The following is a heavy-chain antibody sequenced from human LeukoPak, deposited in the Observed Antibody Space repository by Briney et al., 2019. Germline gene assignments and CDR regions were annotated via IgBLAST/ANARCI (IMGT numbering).Heavy chain of an antibody. V-gene: IGHV3-7*03. CDR2: IKQDGSEK. CDR3: FRNFRCSRLSSCCYYAMDV. CDR1: GFTFNDYW. Sequence: GGSLRLSCAASGFTFNDYWMTWVRQAPGKGLEWVAHIKQDGSEKYYVDSLKGRFTVSRDNAKNSLFLQMNSLRAEDTAVYYCFRNFRCSRLSSCCYYAMDVWGKGTTVTVSS. J-gene: IGHJ6*04. D-gene: IGHD3-16*01.